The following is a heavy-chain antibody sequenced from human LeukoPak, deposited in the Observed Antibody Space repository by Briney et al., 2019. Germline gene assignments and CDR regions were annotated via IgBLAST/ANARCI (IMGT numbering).Heavy chain of an antibody. V-gene: IGHV3-30*18. Sequence: GGSLRLSCAASGFTFSTYGMHWVRQAPGKGLEWVTVISSDASNKYYADSVKGRFTISRDNSKNTVYLQMNSLRAEDTAVYYCTKDRGDDGSGAFDYWGQGTLVTVSS. CDR2: ISSDASNK. J-gene: IGHJ4*02. CDR1: GFTFSTYG. CDR3: TKDRGDDGSGAFDY. D-gene: IGHD3-22*01.